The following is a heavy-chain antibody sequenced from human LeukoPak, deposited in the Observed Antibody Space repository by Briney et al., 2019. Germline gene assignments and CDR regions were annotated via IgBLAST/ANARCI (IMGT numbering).Heavy chain of an antibody. J-gene: IGHJ3*02. Sequence: LVTVSCTASGGTFSSYAISWVRQAPGQGLEWMGGIIPIFGTANYAQKFQGRVTITADESTSTAYMELSSLRSEDTAVYYCARVRQWLVQGAFDIWGQGTMVTVSS. D-gene: IGHD6-19*01. CDR2: IIPIFGTA. CDR1: GGTFSSYA. CDR3: ARVRQWLVQGAFDI. V-gene: IGHV1-69*13.